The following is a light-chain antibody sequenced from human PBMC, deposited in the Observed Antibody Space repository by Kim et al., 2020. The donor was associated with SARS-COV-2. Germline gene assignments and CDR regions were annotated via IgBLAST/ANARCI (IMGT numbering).Light chain of an antibody. Sequence: SYELTQPPSVSVSPGQTASITCSGSKLGDKYAYWYQKKPCQSPILVIYQHTKRPSGISQRFSGSSFGNTATLTISRAQTMDEADYYCQAWDSSTAVFGGGTQLTVL. CDR3: QAWDSSTAV. CDR2: QHT. CDR1: KLGDKY. J-gene: IGLJ3*02. V-gene: IGLV3-1*01.